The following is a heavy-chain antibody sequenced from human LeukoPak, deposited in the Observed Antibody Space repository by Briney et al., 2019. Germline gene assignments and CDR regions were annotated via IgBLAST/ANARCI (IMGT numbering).Heavy chain of an antibody. Sequence: SVKVSCKASGGTFSSYAIRWVRQAPGQGLEWMGRIIPILGIANYAQKFQGRVTITADKSTSTAYMELSSLRSEDTAVYYCARDDYPYYGMDVWGQGTTVTVSS. CDR2: IIPILGIA. CDR3: ARDDYPYYGMDV. CDR1: GGTFSSYA. J-gene: IGHJ6*02. V-gene: IGHV1-69*04. D-gene: IGHD4-11*01.